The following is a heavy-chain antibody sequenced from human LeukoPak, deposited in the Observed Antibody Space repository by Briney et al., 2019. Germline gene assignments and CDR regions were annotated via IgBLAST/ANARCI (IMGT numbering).Heavy chain of an antibody. D-gene: IGHD5-12*01. Sequence: GGSLRLSCAASGFTFSSYEMNWVRQAPGKGLEWVSYISSSGSIIYYADSVRGRFTISRDNAKNTLYLQMDSLRAEDSAVYYCARGYSTNAGGYWGQGTLVTVSS. V-gene: IGHV3-48*03. CDR2: ISSSGSII. J-gene: IGHJ4*02. CDR3: ARGYSTNAGGY. CDR1: GFTFSSYE.